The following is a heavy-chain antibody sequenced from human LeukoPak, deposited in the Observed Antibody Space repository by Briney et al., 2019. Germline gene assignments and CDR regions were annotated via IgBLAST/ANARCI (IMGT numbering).Heavy chain of an antibody. CDR3: ARGLGRIVGDWFDS. D-gene: IGHD1-26*01. J-gene: IGHJ5*01. V-gene: IGHV4-34*01. Sequence: SETLSLTCAVSGGSFGNYYWSWIRQTPEKWLEWIGEINHSGNTNYNPSLKSRVTISVDTSKNQFSLKLRSVTAADTAVYYCARGLGRIVGDWFDSWGQGTRVTVSS. CDR2: INHSGNT. CDR1: GGSFGNYY.